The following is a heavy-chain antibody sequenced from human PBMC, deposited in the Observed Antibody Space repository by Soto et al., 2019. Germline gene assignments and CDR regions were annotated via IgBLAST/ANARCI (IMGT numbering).Heavy chain of an antibody. J-gene: IGHJ4*02. CDR2: FDPEDGET. Sequence: ASVKVSCKVSGYTLTELSMHWVRQAPGKGLEWMGGFDPEDGETIYAQKFQGRVTMTEDTSTDTAYMELSSLRSEDTAVYYCATNPAYDFWTGYYSYIDYWGQGPLVTVS. CDR1: GYTLTELS. CDR3: ATNPAYDFWTGYYSYIDY. D-gene: IGHD3-3*01. V-gene: IGHV1-24*01.